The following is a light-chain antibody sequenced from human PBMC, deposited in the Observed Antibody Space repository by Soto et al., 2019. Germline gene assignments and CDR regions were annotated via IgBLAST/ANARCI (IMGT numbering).Light chain of an antibody. CDR3: QQYDNLSYT. Sequence: DIQMTQSPSSLSASVGDRVTITCRTSQSISGYLNWYRHKPGKAPTLLIYAASTLQSGVPSRSSGSGSGTDFTFTISSLQPEDIATYYCQQYDNLSYTFGQGTKVDI. CDR1: QSISGY. CDR2: AAS. J-gene: IGKJ2*01. V-gene: IGKV1-33*01.